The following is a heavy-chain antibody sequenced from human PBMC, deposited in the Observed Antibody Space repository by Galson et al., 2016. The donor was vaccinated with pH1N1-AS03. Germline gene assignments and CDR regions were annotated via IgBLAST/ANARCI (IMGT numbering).Heavy chain of an antibody. CDR2: IYYSGST. D-gene: IGHD4-17*01. CDR1: GGSVSSGSYY. CDR3: AREKHTVTGEGMYYGMDV. J-gene: IGHJ6*02. V-gene: IGHV4-61*01. Sequence: LSLTCTVSGGSVSSGSYYWNWIRQPPGKGLEWIGYIYYSGSTNYNPSLKSRVTISVDTSKNQFSLKLSSVTAADTAVYYCAREKHTVTGEGMYYGMDVWGQGTTVTVSS.